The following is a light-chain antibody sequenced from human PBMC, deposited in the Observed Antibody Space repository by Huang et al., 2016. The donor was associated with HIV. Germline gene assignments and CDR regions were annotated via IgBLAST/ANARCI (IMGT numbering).Light chain of an antibody. J-gene: IGKJ2*01. CDR3: HQYYNTPYT. CDR2: WAS. V-gene: IGKV4-1*01. CDR1: QSVLDNSNNKNC. Sequence: DIVMTQSPDSLAVSLGERATINCKSSQSVLDNSNNKNCLAWFQQKPGHPPKLIIDWASSRESGVPDRFSGSGSGTDFTLTSSSLQAEDVAVYYCHQYYNTPYTFGQGTKLEIK.